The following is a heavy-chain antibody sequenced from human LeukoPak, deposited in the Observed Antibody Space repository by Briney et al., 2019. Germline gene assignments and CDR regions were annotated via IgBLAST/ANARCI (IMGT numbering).Heavy chain of an antibody. J-gene: IGHJ4*02. CDR3: AKGPRPDITVAHTVEN. CDR1: GFTFSNYA. D-gene: IGHD1-14*01. CDR2: ISSRGDST. Sequence: GGSLRLSCAASGFTFSNYAMSWVRQAPGRGPERVSTISSRGDSTYDADSVKGRFTISRDNSKNSLYLQMNSVRAEDTAVYYCAKGPRPDITVAHTVENWGQGTLVIVSS. V-gene: IGHV3-23*01.